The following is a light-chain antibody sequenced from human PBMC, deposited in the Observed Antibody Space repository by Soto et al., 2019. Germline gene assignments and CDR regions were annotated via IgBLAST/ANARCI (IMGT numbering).Light chain of an antibody. J-gene: IGKJ4*01. Sequence: DIQMTQSPSPLSASVGDRVTITCRASQSISSWLAWYQQKPGKAPKLLIYDASSLESGVPSRFSGSGSGTEFTLTISSLQPDDFATYYCQQYNSYLLTCGGGTKVEIK. CDR3: QQYNSYLLT. CDR2: DAS. V-gene: IGKV1-5*01. CDR1: QSISSW.